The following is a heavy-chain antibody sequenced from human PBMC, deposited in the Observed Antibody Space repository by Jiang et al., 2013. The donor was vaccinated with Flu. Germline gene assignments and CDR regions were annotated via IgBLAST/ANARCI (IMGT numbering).Heavy chain of an antibody. CDR3: AREGRLGKLSPLDY. Sequence: SGAEVKKPGSSVKVSCKASGGTFSSYAISWVRQAPGQGLEWMGRIIPILGIANYAQKFQGRVTITADKSTSTAYMELSSLRSEDTAVYYCAREGRLGKLSPLDYWGQGTLVTVSS. CDR1: GGTFSSYA. D-gene: IGHD3-16*02. J-gene: IGHJ4*02. CDR2: IIPILGIA. V-gene: IGHV1-69*04.